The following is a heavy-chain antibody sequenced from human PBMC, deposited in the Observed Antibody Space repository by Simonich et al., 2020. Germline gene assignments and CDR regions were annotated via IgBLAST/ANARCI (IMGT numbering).Heavy chain of an antibody. D-gene: IGHD2-15*01. J-gene: IGHJ2*01. CDR3: ARHKGYCSGGSCYSHWYFDL. CDR2: IYYSRGT. V-gene: IGHV4-39*01. Sequence: QLQLQESGPGLVKPSETLSLPCPVSGGSLSSSSYYWGWIRQPPVKGLEWVGSIYYSRGTNQNPSLKSRVTRSVDTSKNQFSLKLSAVPAADTAVYYCARHKGYCSGGSCYSHWYFDLWGRGTLVTVSS. CDR1: GGSLSSSSYY.